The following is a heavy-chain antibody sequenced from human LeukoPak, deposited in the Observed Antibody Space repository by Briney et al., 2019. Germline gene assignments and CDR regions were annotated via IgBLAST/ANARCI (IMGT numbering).Heavy chain of an antibody. V-gene: IGHV6-1*01. J-gene: IGHJ4*02. CDR3: VREGGGYGAYDFDY. CDR2: TYYRSKWSK. CDR1: GDIISSNSAA. Sequence: SQTLSLTCAISGDIISSNSAAWNWIRQSPSRGLEWLGGTYYRSKWSKEYATSVRGRIAINPDTSKNQISLQLNSVTPEDTAVYYCVREGGGYGAYDFDYWGQGTLVTVSS. D-gene: IGHD5-12*01.